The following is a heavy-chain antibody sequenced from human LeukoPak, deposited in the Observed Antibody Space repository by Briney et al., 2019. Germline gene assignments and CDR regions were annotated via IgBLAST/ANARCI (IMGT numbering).Heavy chain of an antibody. J-gene: IGHJ4*02. V-gene: IGHV3-23*05. CDR1: GFTFSSCD. Sequence: GGSLRLSCAASGFTFSSCDMNWVRQTPGKGLEWVSAIDGSGRYTYYVDSVKGRFTISRDNSKNTLYLQMNSLRAEDTAVYYCAKTREGYSSGWYGRDYYFDYWGQGTLVTVSS. D-gene: IGHD6-19*01. CDR2: IDGSGRYT. CDR3: AKTREGYSSGWYGRDYYFDY.